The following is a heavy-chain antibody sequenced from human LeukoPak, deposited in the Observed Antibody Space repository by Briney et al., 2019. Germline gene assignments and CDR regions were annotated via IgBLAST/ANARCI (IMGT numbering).Heavy chain of an antibody. Sequence: PSETLSLTCTVSGDSISGYYWSWIRQSPGKGLEWIAYINYSGRTNYNLSLKNRVTISVDTSNNQFSLKLSSVTAADTAVYYCARRTMVMNFDYWGQGTLVTVSS. CDR2: INYSGRT. V-gene: IGHV4-59*08. J-gene: IGHJ4*02. D-gene: IGHD3-10*01. CDR1: GDSISGYY. CDR3: ARRTMVMNFDY.